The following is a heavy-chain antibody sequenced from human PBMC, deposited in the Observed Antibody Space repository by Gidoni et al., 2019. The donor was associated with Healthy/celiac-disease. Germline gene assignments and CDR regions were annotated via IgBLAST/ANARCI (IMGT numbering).Heavy chain of an antibody. CDR2: ISAYNGNT. D-gene: IGHD3-3*01. V-gene: IGHV1-18*01. Sequence: QVPLVQSGAEVKKPGASVQVSCKASGYTFTSSGISWVRQAPGQGLEWMGWISAYNGNTNYAQKLQGRVTMTTDTSTSTAYMELRSLRSDDTAVYYCARLMGVLRFLEWPIPGGMDVWGQGTTVTVSS. CDR1: GYTFTSSG. J-gene: IGHJ6*02. CDR3: ARLMGVLRFLEWPIPGGMDV.